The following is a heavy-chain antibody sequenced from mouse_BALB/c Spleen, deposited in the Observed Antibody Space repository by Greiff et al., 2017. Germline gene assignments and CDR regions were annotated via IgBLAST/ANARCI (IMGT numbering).Heavy chain of an antibody. J-gene: IGHJ2*01. CDR2: ISSGSSTI. CDR3: ARDDYDYFDY. CDR1: GFTFSSFG. D-gene: IGHD2-4*01. V-gene: IGHV5-17*02. Sequence: EVQRVESGGGLVQPGGSRKLSCAASGFTFSSFGMHWVRQAPEKGLEWVAYISSGSSTIYYADTVKGRFTISRDNPKNTLFLQMTSLRSEDTAMYYCARDDYDYFDYWGEGTTLTVSS.